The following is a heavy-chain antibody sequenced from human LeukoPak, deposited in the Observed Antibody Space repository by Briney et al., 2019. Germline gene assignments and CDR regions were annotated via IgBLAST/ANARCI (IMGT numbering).Heavy chain of an antibody. CDR2: IDHSGST. CDR3: ARSFIVVVPAAPDY. Sequence: SETLSVTCTVSGYSISSGYYWGWIRQPPGNGLEWIGSIDHSGSTYYNPSLKSRVTISVDTSKNQFSLELSSVTAADTAVYYCARSFIVVVPAAPDYWGQGTLVTVSS. V-gene: IGHV4-38-2*02. D-gene: IGHD2-2*01. J-gene: IGHJ4*02. CDR1: GYSISSGYY.